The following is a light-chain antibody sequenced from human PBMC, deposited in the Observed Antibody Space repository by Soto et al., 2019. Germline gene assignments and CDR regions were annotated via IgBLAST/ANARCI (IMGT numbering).Light chain of an antibody. CDR2: DAS. V-gene: IGKV3-11*01. Sequence: EIVLTQSPATLSLSPGDTATLSCRASESTSGYLAWYQQKPGQAPRLLIYDASNRATGIPARFSGSGSGTDFTLTISSLEPEDFAVYYCQQRRNIFGPGTKVDIK. CDR1: ESTSGY. J-gene: IGKJ3*01. CDR3: QQRRNI.